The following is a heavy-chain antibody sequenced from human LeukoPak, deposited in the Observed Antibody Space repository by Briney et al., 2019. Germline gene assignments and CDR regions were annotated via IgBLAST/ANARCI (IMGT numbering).Heavy chain of an antibody. CDR2: VSGNSDSM. Sequence: GGSLRLSCAASGFTFSTCAMAWVRQAPGKGLERVSAVSGNSDSMHYADSVKGRFTISRDNSRNTLFLQMNTLRGDDTAMYYCAKANRVATRAYESWGQGTLVTVSS. D-gene: IGHD5-12*01. J-gene: IGHJ5*02. CDR1: GFTFSTCA. V-gene: IGHV3-23*01. CDR3: AKANRVATRAYES.